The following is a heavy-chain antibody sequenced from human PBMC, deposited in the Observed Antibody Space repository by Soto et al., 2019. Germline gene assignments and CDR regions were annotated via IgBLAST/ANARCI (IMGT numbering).Heavy chain of an antibody. CDR1: GFTFSSYA. Sequence: GGSLRLSCAASGFTFSSYAMSWVRQAPGKGLEWVSAISGSGGSTYYADSVKGRFTISRDNSKNTLYLQMNSLRAEDTAVYYCAKVISPYYDFWSGYYRDYYYYYYMDVWGKGTTVTVSS. D-gene: IGHD3-3*01. CDR2: ISGSGGST. V-gene: IGHV3-23*01. CDR3: AKVISPYYDFWSGYYRDYYYYYYMDV. J-gene: IGHJ6*03.